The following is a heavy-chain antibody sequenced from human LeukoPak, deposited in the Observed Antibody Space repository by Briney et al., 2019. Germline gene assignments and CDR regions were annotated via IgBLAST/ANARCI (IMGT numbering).Heavy chain of an antibody. Sequence: GGALELSCAASGFPFSTYAMNWVRPAPGKGLEWVSYISTSSSSIYYADSVKGRFTISRDNAKNSLYLQMNSLRDEDTAVYYCARGGSGYGDYYYFYAMDVWGQGTTVTVSS. J-gene: IGHJ6*02. V-gene: IGHV3-48*02. CDR2: ISTSSSSI. CDR1: GFPFSTYA. D-gene: IGHD3-22*01. CDR3: ARGGSGYGDYYYFYAMDV.